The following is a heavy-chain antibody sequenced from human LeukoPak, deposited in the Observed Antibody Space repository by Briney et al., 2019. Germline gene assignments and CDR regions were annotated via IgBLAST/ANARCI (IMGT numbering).Heavy chain of an antibody. J-gene: IGHJ1*01. CDR1: GLTFSKYW. V-gene: IGHV3-74*01. Sequence: GWSLTLSCAASGLTFSKYWMHWVRQVPGKGLVWVSLINGDGSTTNYADFVKGRFTISRDNAKNTLSLQVNSLRAEDTAVYYCATGNYYDSRGYYTFGYWGQGTLVTVSS. CDR2: INGDGSTT. D-gene: IGHD3-22*01. CDR3: ATGNYYDSRGYYTFGY.